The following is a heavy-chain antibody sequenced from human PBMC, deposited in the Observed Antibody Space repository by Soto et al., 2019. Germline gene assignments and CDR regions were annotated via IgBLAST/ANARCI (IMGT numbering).Heavy chain of an antibody. D-gene: IGHD2-2*01. V-gene: IGHV4-59*01. CDR3: ARDPRYCSSTSCHRGFDY. J-gene: IGHJ4*02. Sequence: SETLSLTCTVSGGSISSYYWSWIRQPPGKGLEWIGYIYYSGSTNYNPSLKSRVTISVDTSKNQFSLKLSSVTAADTAVYYCARDPRYCSSTSCHRGFDYWGQGTLVTVSS. CDR1: GGSISSYY. CDR2: IYYSGST.